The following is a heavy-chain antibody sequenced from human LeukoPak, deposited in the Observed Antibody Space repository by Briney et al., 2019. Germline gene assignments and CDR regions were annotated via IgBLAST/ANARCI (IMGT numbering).Heavy chain of an antibody. Sequence: KSGGSLRLSCAASGFTFSDYYMSWIRQAPGKGLEWVSYISSGSSYTNYADTVKGRFTISRDNAKNSLYLQMNSLRAEDTAVYYCARTTVVTRGYHFDYWGQGTLVTVSS. CDR2: ISSGSSYT. J-gene: IGHJ4*02. CDR3: ARTTVVTRGYHFDY. V-gene: IGHV3-11*03. CDR1: GFTFSDYY. D-gene: IGHD4-23*01.